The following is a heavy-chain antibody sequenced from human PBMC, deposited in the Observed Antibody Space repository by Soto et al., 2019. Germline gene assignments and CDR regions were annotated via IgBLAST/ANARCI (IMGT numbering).Heavy chain of an antibody. Sequence: QVQLQESGPGLVKPSGTLSLTCAVSGGSVTISNWWSWVRQTPGKGLEWIGQIHHRGSTNYNPSLTSRVTISVDKSTNQFSLEMKSVTAADTAVYYCARGGYYFYMDVWGKGTTVTVSS. J-gene: IGHJ6*03. D-gene: IGHD1-26*01. CDR2: IHHRGST. CDR3: ARGGYYFYMDV. V-gene: IGHV4-4*02. CDR1: GGSVTISNW.